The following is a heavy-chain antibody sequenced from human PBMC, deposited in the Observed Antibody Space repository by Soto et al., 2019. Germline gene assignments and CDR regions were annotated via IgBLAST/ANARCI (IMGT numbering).Heavy chain of an antibody. V-gene: IGHV3-72*01. J-gene: IGHJ4*02. D-gene: IGHD3-10*01. CDR2: SKNKADSYTT. CDR3: TVWGSGNDFGAG. CDR1: GFTFSDHY. Sequence: EVQLVEAGGGLVQPGGSLRLSCAASGFTFSDHYMDWVRQAPGKGLEWVGRSKNKADSYTTEYAASVKGRFTIARDGSKISLFLQSSSLKTEETAVYYCTVWGSGNDFGAGWGQGMLVSVSS.